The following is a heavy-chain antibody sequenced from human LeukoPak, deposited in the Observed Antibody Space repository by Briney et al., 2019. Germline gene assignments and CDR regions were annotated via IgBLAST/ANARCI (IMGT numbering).Heavy chain of an antibody. Sequence: GASVKVSCKPSGYTFTGYYLHWLRQAPGQGLEWLGWISPNTGATISAQRFQGRVTLTRDTSINTAYMELTTLTSDDTAVYYCARDRVGSGWPRPYYFEPWAQGALVTVSS. CDR3: ARDRVGSGWPRPYYFEP. D-gene: IGHD6-19*01. CDR1: GYTFTGYY. CDR2: ISPNTGAT. J-gene: IGHJ4*02. V-gene: IGHV1-2*02.